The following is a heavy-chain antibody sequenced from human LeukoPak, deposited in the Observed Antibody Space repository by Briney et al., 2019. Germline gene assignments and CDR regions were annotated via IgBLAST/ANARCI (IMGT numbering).Heavy chain of an antibody. J-gene: IGHJ5*02. D-gene: IGHD6-13*01. CDR3: ARDARQQLPRSRFDP. CDR1: GFTFTSYW. CDR2: IKEDGSEK. V-gene: IGHV3-7*01. Sequence: PGGSLRLSCAASGFTFTSYWMSWVRQAPGKGLEWVANIKEDGSEKYYVDSVKGRFTISRDNAKNSVSLQMNSLRAEDTAVYYCARDARQQLPRSRFDPWGQGTLVTVSS.